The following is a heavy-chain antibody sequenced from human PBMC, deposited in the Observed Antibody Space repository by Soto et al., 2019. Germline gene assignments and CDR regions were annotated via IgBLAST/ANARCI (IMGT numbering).Heavy chain of an antibody. D-gene: IGHD3-10*01. J-gene: IGHJ4*02. Sequence: QLQLQESGSGLVKPSQTLSLTCAVSGGSISSGGYSWSWIRQSPGKGLEWIGYIYHSGSAYYNPSLKSRVTASVDRSKNQFSLKLSSVTAADTAVYYCARTSPESGVITKYYFDYWGQGTLVTVSS. V-gene: IGHV4-30-2*06. CDR1: GGSISSGGYS. CDR3: ARTSPESGVITKYYFDY. CDR2: IYHSGSA.